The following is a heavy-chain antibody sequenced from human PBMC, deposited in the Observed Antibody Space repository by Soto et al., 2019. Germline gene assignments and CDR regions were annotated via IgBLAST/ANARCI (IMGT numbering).Heavy chain of an antibody. V-gene: IGHV3-33*01. CDR3: DRDTVIAAADNFDY. D-gene: IGHD6-13*01. J-gene: IGHJ4*02. Sequence: GASLRLSCAASGFTFSSYGMHCVRQGPGKGLEWVAVIWYDGSNKYYADSVKGRFTISRDNSKNTLYLQINSLRAEDTAVYYCDRDTVIAAADNFDYWAQGTLVTVSS. CDR2: IWYDGSNK. CDR1: GFTFSSYG.